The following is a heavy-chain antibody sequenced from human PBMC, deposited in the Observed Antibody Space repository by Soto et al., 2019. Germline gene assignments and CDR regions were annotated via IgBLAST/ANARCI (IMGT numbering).Heavy chain of an antibody. CDR2: IKSKTDGGTA. Sequence: GGSLRLSCAASGFTFSNAWMSWVRQAPGKGLEWVGRIKSKTDGGTADYAAPVKGRFTISRDDSKNTLYLQMNSLKTEDTAVYYCTTVYNAGNSGRCGYWGQGTLVTVSS. J-gene: IGHJ4*02. CDR1: GFTFSNAW. CDR3: TTVYNAGNSGRCGY. D-gene: IGHD6-13*01. V-gene: IGHV3-15*01.